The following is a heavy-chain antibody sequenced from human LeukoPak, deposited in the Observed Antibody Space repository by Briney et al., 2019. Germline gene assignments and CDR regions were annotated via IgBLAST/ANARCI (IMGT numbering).Heavy chain of an antibody. CDR2: IKQDGSEK. J-gene: IGHJ4*02. V-gene: IGHV3-7*04. Sequence: GGSLRLSCAASGFTFSSYWMRWVRQAPGKGLEGVANIKQDGSEKYYADSVKGRFTISTDNAKNSLYLQMNSLRAEDTAVYYCARADYDFWSGYYTPYYYFDYWGQGTLVTVSS. D-gene: IGHD3-3*01. CDR1: GFTFSSYW. CDR3: ARADYDFWSGYYTPYYYFDY.